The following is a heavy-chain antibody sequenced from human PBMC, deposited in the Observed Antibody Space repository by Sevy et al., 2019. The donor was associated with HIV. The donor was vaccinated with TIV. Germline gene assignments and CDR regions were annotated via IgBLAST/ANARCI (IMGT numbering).Heavy chain of an antibody. Sequence: GGSLRLSCTASGFTFGDYAMSWFRQAPGKGLEWVGFIRSKAYGGTTEYAASVKGRFTISRDDSKSIAYLQMNSLKTEDTAGYYCTWSAYCGGDCYSGYYYGMDVWGQGTTVTVSS. CDR3: TWSAYCGGDCYSGYYYGMDV. J-gene: IGHJ6*02. CDR2: IRSKAYGGTT. D-gene: IGHD2-21*02. CDR1: GFTFGDYA. V-gene: IGHV3-49*03.